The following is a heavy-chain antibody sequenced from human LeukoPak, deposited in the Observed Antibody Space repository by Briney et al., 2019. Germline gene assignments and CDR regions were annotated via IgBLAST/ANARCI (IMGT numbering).Heavy chain of an antibody. CDR3: ARSIVGATIGTGGYFDL. J-gene: IGHJ2*01. CDR2: LYPGEPDP. V-gene: IGHV5-51*01. CDR1: RYRFTSYW. D-gene: IGHD1-26*01. Sequence: HGESLNISCECFRYRFTSYWLGWVRPMPGKGLEWIGILYPGEPDPRYGPSFQGQVTISADKSISTAYLQWSSLKASDTAMYYCARSIVGATIGTGGYFDLWGRGTLVTVSS.